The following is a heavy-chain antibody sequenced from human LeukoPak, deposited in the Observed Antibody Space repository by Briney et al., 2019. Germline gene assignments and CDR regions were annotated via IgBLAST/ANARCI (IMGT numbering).Heavy chain of an antibody. CDR3: ARVPVSSSGRYFDY. V-gene: IGHV3-7*01. CDR1: GFTFRSYW. Sequence: GGSLRLSCAASGFTFRSYWMSWVRQAPGKGLEWVANVKQDGSEKYYVDSVKGRFTISRDNAKNSLYLQMNSLRAEDTAVYYCARVPVSSSGRYFDYWGQGTLVTVSS. CDR2: VKQDGSEK. J-gene: IGHJ4*02. D-gene: IGHD3-22*01.